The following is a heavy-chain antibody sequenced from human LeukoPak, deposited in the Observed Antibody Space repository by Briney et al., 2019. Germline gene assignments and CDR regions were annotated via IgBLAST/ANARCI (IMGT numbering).Heavy chain of an antibody. V-gene: IGHV4-59*01. CDR1: GGSISSYY. J-gene: IGHJ4*02. D-gene: IGHD5-18*01. Sequence: PSETLSLTCTVSGGSISSYYWGWIRQPPGKGLEWIGYIYYSGSTNYDPSLKSRVTISVDTSKNQFSLKLSSVTAADTAVYYCARENDHSYGCRGFDYWGQGTLVTVSS. CDR3: ARENDHSYGCRGFDY. CDR2: IYYSGST.